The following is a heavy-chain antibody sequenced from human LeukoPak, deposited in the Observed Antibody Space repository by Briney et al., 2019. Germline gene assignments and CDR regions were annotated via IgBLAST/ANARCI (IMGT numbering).Heavy chain of an antibody. D-gene: IGHD3-22*01. Sequence: GGSLRLSCAASGFSFSSYWMHWVRQAPGKGLMWVSRIKSDGKTNYADSVKGRFTISRDNAKNTVSLQMNSLRAEDTGVYYCARAPSEIGGYYPEYFRHWGQGTLVTVSS. CDR1: GFSFSSYW. J-gene: IGHJ1*01. CDR3: ARAPSEIGGYYPEYFRH. CDR2: IKSDGKT. V-gene: IGHV3-74*01.